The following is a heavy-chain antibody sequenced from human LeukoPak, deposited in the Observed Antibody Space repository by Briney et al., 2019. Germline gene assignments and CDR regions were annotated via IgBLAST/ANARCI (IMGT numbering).Heavy chain of an antibody. V-gene: IGHV1-24*01. CDR3: ALRLEGIAVSDAFDI. CDR1: GYTLTELS. CDR2: FDPEDGET. D-gene: IGHD6-19*01. Sequence: ASVKVSCKVSGYTLTELSMHWVRQVPGKGLEWMGGFDPEDGETIYAQKFQGRVTMTEDTSTDTAYMELSSLRSEDTAVYYCALRLEGIAVSDAFDIWGQGTMVTVSS. J-gene: IGHJ3*02.